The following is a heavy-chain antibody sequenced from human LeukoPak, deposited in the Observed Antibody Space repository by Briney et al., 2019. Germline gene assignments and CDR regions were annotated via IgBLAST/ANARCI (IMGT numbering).Heavy chain of an antibody. V-gene: IGHV3-7*01. CDR3: AKDLVTMVRGVITSFDY. D-gene: IGHD3-10*01. Sequence: PGGSLRLSCAASGFTFSTYWMSWVRQAQGKGLEWVANIKEDGSDKYFVGSVKGRFTISRDNAKNSLYLQMNSLRAEDTAVYYCAKDLVTMVRGVITSFDYWGQGTLVTVSS. CDR1: GFTFSTYW. CDR2: IKEDGSDK. J-gene: IGHJ4*02.